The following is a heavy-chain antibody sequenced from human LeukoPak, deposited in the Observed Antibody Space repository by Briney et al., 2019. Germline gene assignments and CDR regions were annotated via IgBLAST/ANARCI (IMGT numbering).Heavy chain of an antibody. CDR1: GGTFSSYA. CDR3: ARDRDSDYGGPDDY. Sequence: ASVKVSCKASGGTFSSYAISWVRQAPGQGLEWMGGIIPIFGTANYAQKFQGRVTITADESTSTAYMELSSLRSEDTAVYYCARDRDSDYGGPDDYRGQGTLVTVSS. J-gene: IGHJ4*02. V-gene: IGHV1-69*13. D-gene: IGHD4-23*01. CDR2: IIPIFGTA.